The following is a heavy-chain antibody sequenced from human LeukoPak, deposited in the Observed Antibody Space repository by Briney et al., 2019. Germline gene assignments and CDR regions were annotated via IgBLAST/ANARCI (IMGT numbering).Heavy chain of an antibody. CDR2: ISYDGSHK. J-gene: IGHJ4*02. V-gene: IGHV3-30*04. Sequence: QPGGSLRLSCATSGFTFSRYAMHWVRQAPGKGLDWVAVISYDGSHKDYADSVKGRFTTSKDNSKNTLYLQMNSLRPEDTAVYYCTRGARKGDDYGGFFDYWGQGALVTVSS. CDR1: GFTFSRYA. CDR3: TRGARKGDDYGGFFDY. D-gene: IGHD4-23*01.